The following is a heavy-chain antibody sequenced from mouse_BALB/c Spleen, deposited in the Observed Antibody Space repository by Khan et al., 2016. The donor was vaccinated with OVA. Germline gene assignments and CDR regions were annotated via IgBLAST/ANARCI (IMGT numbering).Heavy chain of an antibody. V-gene: IGHV1S81*02. CDR1: GYTFTSYW. CDR2: INPSNGRT. Sequence: QVRLQQSGAELVKPGASVKLSCKASGYTFTSYWMHWVKQRPGQGLEWIGEINPSNGRTNYNEKFKSKATLTVDKSSSTAYMQLSSLTSEDSAVYYCARSPDYRYDEGYYGMDYWGQGTSVTVSS. J-gene: IGHJ4*01. D-gene: IGHD2-14*01. CDR3: ARSPDYRYDEGYYGMDY.